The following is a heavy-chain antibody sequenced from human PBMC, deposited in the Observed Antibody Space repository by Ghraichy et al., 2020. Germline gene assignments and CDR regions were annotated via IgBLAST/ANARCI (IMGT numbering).Heavy chain of an antibody. CDR2: INAGNGNT. CDR1: GYTFTSYA. J-gene: IGHJ5*02. D-gene: IGHD4-17*01. CDR3: ARGSPDTVTTGSLNNWFDP. Sequence: ASVKVSCKASGYTFTSYAMHWVRQAPGQRLEWMGWINAGNGNTKYSQKFQGRVTITRDTSASTAYMELSSLRSEDTAVYYCARGSPDTVTTGSLNNWFDPWGQGTLVTVSS. V-gene: IGHV1-3*01.